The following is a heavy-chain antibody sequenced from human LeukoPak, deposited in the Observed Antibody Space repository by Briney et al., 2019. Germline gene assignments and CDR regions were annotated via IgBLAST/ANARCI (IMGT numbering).Heavy chain of an antibody. V-gene: IGHV3-30-3*01. CDR1: GFTFSSYA. CDR3: ARPMYYYDSSPFDY. Sequence: GGSLRLSCAASGFTFSSYAMHWVRQAPGKGLEWVAVISYDGSNKYYADSVKGRFTISRDNSKNTLYLQMNSLRAEDTAVYYCARPMYYYDSSPFDYWGQGTLVTVSS. CDR2: ISYDGSNK. D-gene: IGHD3-22*01. J-gene: IGHJ4*02.